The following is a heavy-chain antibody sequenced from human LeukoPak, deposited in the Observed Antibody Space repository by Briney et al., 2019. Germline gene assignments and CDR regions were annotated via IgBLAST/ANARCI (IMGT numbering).Heavy chain of an antibody. CDR1: GFTFSSYS. V-gene: IGHV3-21*04. J-gene: IGHJ6*03. Sequence: GGSLRLSCAASGFTFSSYSMNWVRQAPGKGLEWVSSISSSSSYIYYADSVKGRFTISRDNSKNTLYLQMNSLRAEDTAVYYCAKDPALGYCSSTSCHNYMDVWGKGTTVTVSS. CDR2: ISSSSSYI. CDR3: AKDPALGYCSSTSCHNYMDV. D-gene: IGHD2-2*01.